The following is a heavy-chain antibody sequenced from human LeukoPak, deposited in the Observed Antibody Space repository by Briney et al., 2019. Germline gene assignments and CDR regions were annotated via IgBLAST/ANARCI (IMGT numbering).Heavy chain of an antibody. CDR1: GFTFCSYS. D-gene: IGHD5-18*01. J-gene: IGHJ4*02. Sequence: PGGSLRLSCAASGFTFCSYSMNWVRQAPGKGLEGVSSISSSSSYIYYADSVKGRFTISRDNAKNSLYLQMNSLRAEDTAVYYCARDSGYSYGYAFDYWGQGTLVTVSS. CDR3: ARDSGYSYGYAFDY. V-gene: IGHV3-21*01. CDR2: ISSSSSYI.